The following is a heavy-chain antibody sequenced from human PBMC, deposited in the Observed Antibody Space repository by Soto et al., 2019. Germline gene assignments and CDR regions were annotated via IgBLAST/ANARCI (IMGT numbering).Heavy chain of an antibody. V-gene: IGHV1-2*04. CDR3: ATWVDYGDFEGFDF. Sequence: ASVKVSCKTSGYSFTDYKLHWVRQAPGQGLEWMGWVDPNGGGSNSAQKFQGSVTMTWDTSITTAYLDMTRLTTNDTATYFCATWVDYGDFEGFDFWG. D-gene: IGHD4-17*01. CDR1: GYSFTDYK. J-gene: IGHJ4*01. CDR2: VDPNGGGS.